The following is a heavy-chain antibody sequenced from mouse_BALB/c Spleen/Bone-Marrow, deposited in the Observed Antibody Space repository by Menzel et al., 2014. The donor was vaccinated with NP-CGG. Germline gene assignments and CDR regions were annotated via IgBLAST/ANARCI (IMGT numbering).Heavy chain of an antibody. J-gene: IGHJ1*01. D-gene: IGHD1-1*01. Sequence: EVKLQESGGGLVQPGGSLRLSCAPSGFTFTDYYMSWVRQPPGKALEWLGFIRNKANGYTTEYSASVKGRFTISRDNSQGILYLQMNILRTEDSATYYCARDRNYDIHWYFDVWGAGTTVTVSS. V-gene: IGHV7-3*02. CDR1: GFTFTDYY. CDR3: ARDRNYDIHWYFDV. CDR2: IRNKANGYTT.